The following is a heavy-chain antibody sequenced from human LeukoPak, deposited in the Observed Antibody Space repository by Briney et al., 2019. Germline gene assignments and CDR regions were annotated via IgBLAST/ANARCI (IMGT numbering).Heavy chain of an antibody. J-gene: IGHJ4*02. CDR1: GYTFSSND. V-gene: IGHV1-8*01. Sequence: ASVKVSCKASGYTFSSNDINWVRQAPGQGLEWMGWMNPNSGNTGYAQKFQGRITLTRDTSINTAYMELSSLRSDDTAVYYCAKVPYSYSSGWGRPPVWGQGTLVTVSS. D-gene: IGHD6-19*01. CDR2: MNPNSGNT. CDR3: AKVPYSYSSGWGRPPV.